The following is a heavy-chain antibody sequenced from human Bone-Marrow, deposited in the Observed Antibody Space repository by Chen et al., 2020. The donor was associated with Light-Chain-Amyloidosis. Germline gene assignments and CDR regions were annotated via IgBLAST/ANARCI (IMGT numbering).Heavy chain of an antibody. CDR1: GGSISSPHW. CDR3: AREGVSSSIDY. J-gene: IGHJ4*02. CDR2: TYPTASP. Sequence: QVQLRESGPGLVKPSGTLSLTCVVSGGSISSPHWWSWVRQPPGKGLEWIGETYPTASPTYNPSLKSRVTISVDMSKNEFSLRLTSVTAADTAVYYCAREGVSSSIDYWGQGTLVTVSS. V-gene: IGHV4-4*02. D-gene: IGHD3-10*01.